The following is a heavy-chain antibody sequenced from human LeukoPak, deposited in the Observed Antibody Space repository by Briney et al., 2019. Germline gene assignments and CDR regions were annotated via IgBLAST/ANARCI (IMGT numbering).Heavy chain of an antibody. V-gene: IGHV4-61*02. CDR3: ARYEAVAGVFDY. CDR2: IFNSGNT. CDR1: GGSISSGNYY. D-gene: IGHD6-19*01. J-gene: IGHJ4*02. Sequence: SETLSLTCTVSGGSISSGNYYYNWIRQPAGKGLEWIGRIFNSGNTNYNPSLKSRVTISVDTSKNQFSLKLSSVTAADTAVYYCARYEAVAGVFDYWGQGTLVTVSS.